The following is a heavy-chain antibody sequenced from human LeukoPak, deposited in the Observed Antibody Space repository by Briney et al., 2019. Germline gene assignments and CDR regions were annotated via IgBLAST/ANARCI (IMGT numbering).Heavy chain of an antibody. J-gene: IGHJ4*02. CDR2: INTNNGDA. D-gene: IGHD5-18*01. V-gene: IGHV1-2*02. CDR1: GYTFSDYY. Sequence: GASVKVSCKASGYTFSDYYIHWVRQAPGQGRDWMGWINTNNGDAMYAQRFQGRVTMTCDTSINTAYMDLSRLTSDDTALYYCARDRSTLGYRQFDYWGQGTLVIVSS. CDR3: ARDRSTLGYRQFDY.